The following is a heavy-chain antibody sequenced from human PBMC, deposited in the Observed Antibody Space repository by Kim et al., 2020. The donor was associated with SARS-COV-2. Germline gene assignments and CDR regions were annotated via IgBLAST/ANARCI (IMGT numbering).Heavy chain of an antibody. Sequence: SVKGRFTISRDNAKNSLYLQMNSLRAEDTAVYYCARDRGRLWFGDPGMDVWGQGTTVTVSS. V-gene: IGHV3-11*06. J-gene: IGHJ6*02. CDR3: ARDRGRLWFGDPGMDV. D-gene: IGHD3-10*01.